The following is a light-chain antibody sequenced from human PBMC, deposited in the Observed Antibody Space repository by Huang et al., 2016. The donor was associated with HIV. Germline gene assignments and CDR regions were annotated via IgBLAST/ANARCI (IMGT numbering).Light chain of an antibody. V-gene: IGKV1-6*01. CDR1: QDIGND. CDR2: SAS. CDR3: LQDYVYPWT. Sequence: AIQMTQSPASLSASVGDRVTITCRASQDIGNDLGWYQQRLGKAPKLLVSSASHLQSGVPSRCTGSGSATHFTLTISGLQPEDFATYYCLQDYVYPWTFGQGTKVEI. J-gene: IGKJ1*01.